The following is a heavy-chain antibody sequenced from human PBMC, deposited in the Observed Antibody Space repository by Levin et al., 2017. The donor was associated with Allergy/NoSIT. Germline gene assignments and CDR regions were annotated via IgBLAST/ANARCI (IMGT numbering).Heavy chain of an antibody. V-gene: IGHV3-9*01. CDR3: AKGLNWGSPNTFDS. CDR2: INWNRDKI. D-gene: IGHD7-27*01. Sequence: SLKISCAASGFTFGDYAMHWVRQAPGKGLEWVSGINWNRDKIGYADSVRARFTISRDNAKNSLYLQMNSLGPEDTALYYCAKGLNWGSPNTFDSWGQGTLVTVSS. J-gene: IGHJ4*02. CDR1: GFTFGDYA.